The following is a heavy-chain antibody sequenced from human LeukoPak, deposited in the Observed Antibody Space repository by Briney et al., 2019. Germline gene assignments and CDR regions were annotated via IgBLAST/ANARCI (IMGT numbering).Heavy chain of an antibody. CDR3: AKDIRSGSSFYYFDY. CDR1: GFSFSSYG. D-gene: IGHD1-26*01. J-gene: IGHJ4*02. Sequence: GGSLRLSCAASGFSFSSYGMNWVRQAPGKGLEWVAGISGNGGSTYHADSVKGRFTISRDNAKNSLYLQMNSLRAEDTALYYCAKDIRSGSSFYYFDYWGQGTLATVSS. CDR2: ISGNGGST. V-gene: IGHV3-23*01.